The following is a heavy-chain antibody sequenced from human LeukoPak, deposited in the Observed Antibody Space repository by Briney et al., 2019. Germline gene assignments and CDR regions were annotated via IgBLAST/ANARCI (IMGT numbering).Heavy chain of an antibody. Sequence: GGSLRVSCAASGFTFSSYAMHWVRQAPGKGLEWVAVISYDGSNKYYADSVKGRFTISRDNSKNTLYLQMNSLRAEDTAVYYCARDRRLMRGDMALAYWGQGTLVTDSS. D-gene: IGHD3-16*01. CDR2: ISYDGSNK. V-gene: IGHV3-30-3*01. CDR3: ARDRRLMRGDMALAY. CDR1: GFTFSSYA. J-gene: IGHJ4*02.